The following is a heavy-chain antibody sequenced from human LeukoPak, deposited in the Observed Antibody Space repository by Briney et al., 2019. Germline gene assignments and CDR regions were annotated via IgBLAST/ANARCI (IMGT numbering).Heavy chain of an antibody. CDR1: GFGFRTFD. V-gene: IGHV3-23*01. J-gene: IGHJ3*02. CDR2: IIGRDDST. CDR3: ARDSTMIHAFDI. D-gene: IGHD3-22*01. Sequence: GGSLRLSCEASGFGFRTFDMSWVRQAPGKGLEWVSVIIGRDDSTYYADSVKGRFTISRDNSKNTLYLQMNSLRAEDTAVYYCARDSTMIHAFDIWGQGTMVTVSS.